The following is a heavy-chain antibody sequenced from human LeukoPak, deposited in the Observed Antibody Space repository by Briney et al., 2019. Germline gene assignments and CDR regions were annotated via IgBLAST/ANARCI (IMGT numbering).Heavy chain of an antibody. CDR2: IKQDGSKK. CDR3: TRVGYIDEGIDY. Sequence: PGGSLRLSCAASGFIVGSSYMSWVRQAPGKGLEWVANIKQDGSKKSYVDSVKGRFTISRDNAKNSLYLQMNSLRAEDTAIYYCTRVGYIDEGIDYWGQGTLVTVSS. D-gene: IGHD5-24*01. CDR1: GFIVGSSY. V-gene: IGHV3-7*04. J-gene: IGHJ4*02.